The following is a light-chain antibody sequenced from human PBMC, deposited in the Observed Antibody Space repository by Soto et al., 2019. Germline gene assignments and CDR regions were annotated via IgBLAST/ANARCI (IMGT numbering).Light chain of an antibody. CDR2: AAS. V-gene: IGKV1-NL1*01. CDR3: QQYNNWPPWT. CDR1: QGIRNF. Sequence: DIQMTQSPTSLSASVGDRVTITCRASQGIRNFVAWYQQKPGKAPKLLIYAASTRATGIPARFSGSGSGTEFTLTISSLQSEDFAVYYCQQYNNWPPWTFGQGTKVEIK. J-gene: IGKJ1*01.